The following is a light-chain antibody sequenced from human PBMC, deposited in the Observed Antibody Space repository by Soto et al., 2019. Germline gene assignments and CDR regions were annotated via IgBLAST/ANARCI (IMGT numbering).Light chain of an antibody. V-gene: IGKV3-20*01. CDR2: GAT. CDR1: QTIINNY. Sequence: EIVLTQSPGTLSLSPGERATLSCRASQTIINNYLAWYQQKPGQAPRLLIYGATTRATGIPDRFSGSGSGTDFSLTISRLEPEDFAVYYCQQYDSTPSFGGGTKVEIK. CDR3: QQYDSTPS. J-gene: IGKJ4*01.